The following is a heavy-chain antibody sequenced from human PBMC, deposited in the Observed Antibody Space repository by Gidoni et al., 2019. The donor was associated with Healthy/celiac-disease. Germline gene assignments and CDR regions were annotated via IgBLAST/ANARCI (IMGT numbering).Heavy chain of an antibody. J-gene: IGHJ4*02. D-gene: IGHD3-10*01. CDR2: INHSGST. CDR3: ARGYYGSGSYSVPPVDY. V-gene: IGHV4-34*01. CDR1: GGSFSCYY. Sequence: QVQLQQWGAGLLKPSETLSLTCAVYGGSFSCYYWSWIRQPPGKGLEWIGEINHSGSTNYNPSLKSRVTISVDTSKNQFSLKLSSVTAADTAVYYCARGYYGSGSYSVPPVDYWGQGTLVTVSS.